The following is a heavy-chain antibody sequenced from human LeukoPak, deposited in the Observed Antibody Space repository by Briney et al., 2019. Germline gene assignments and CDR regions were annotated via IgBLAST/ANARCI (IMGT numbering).Heavy chain of an antibody. D-gene: IGHD3-10*01. CDR3: ATYGSGSYYNNWFDP. V-gene: IGHV3-23*01. J-gene: IGHJ5*02. CDR1: GFSFSGYW. Sequence: PGGSLRLSCAASGFSFSGYWMSWVRQAPGKGLEWVSAISGSGGSTYYADSVKGRFTISRDNSKNTLYLQMNSLRAEDTAVYYCATYGSGSYYNNWFDPWGQGTLVTVSS. CDR2: ISGSGGST.